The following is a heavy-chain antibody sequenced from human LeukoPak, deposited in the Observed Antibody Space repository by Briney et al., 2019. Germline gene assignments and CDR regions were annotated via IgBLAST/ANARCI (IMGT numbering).Heavy chain of an antibody. V-gene: IGHV3-23*01. CDR1: GFTFNNYA. D-gene: IGHD3-3*01. J-gene: IGHJ1*01. CDR2: ISGSGGST. CDR3: ATDYDFWSGSPLFQH. Sequence: GGALRLSCAGSGFTFNNYAMSWVRQAPGKGLEWVSAISGSGGSTYYADSVKGRFTISRDNSKNTLYLQMNSLRAEDPAVYYCATDYDFWSGSPLFQHSGQGTLVTVSS.